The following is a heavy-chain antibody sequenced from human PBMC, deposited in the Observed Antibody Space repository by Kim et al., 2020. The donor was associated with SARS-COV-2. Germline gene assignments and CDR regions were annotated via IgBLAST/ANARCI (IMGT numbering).Heavy chain of an antibody. V-gene: IGHV4-34*01. CDR1: GGSFSGYY. D-gene: IGHD6-19*01. Sequence: SETLSLTCAVYGGSFSGYYWSWIRQPPGKGLEWIGEINHSGSTNYNPSLKSRVTISVDTSKNKFSLKLSSVTAADTAVYYCAQAVAGEGCYYGMDVWGQGTTVTVSS. J-gene: IGHJ6*02. CDR3: AQAVAGEGCYYGMDV. CDR2: INHSGST.